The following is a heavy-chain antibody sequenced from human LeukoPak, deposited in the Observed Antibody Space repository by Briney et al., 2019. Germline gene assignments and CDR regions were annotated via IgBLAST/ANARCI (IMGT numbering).Heavy chain of an antibody. D-gene: IGHD6-13*01. J-gene: IGHJ4*02. CDR1: GFTFSSYA. CDR2: ISGSAGST. Sequence: PGGSLRLSCAASGFTFSSYAMSWVRQAPGKGLEWVSAISGSAGSTYYADSVKGRLTISRDNSKNTLYLQMNSLRAEDTAVYYCARQGGYIAPLALWGQGTLVTVSA. CDR3: ARQGGYIAPLAL. V-gene: IGHV3-23*01.